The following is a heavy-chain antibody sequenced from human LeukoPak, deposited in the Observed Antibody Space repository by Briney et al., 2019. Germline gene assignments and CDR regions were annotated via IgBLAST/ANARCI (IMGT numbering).Heavy chain of an antibody. D-gene: IGHD5-12*01. CDR2: IYTSGST. V-gene: IGHV4-61*02. J-gene: IGHJ4*02. Sequence: SQTLSLTCTVSGGSISSGSYYWSWIRQPAGKGLEWIGRIYTSGSTNYNPSLKSRVTMSVDTSKNQFSLKLSSVTAADTAVYYCARHGGVATIGGFGYWGQGTLVTVSS. CDR3: ARHGGVATIGGFGY. CDR1: GGSISSGSYY.